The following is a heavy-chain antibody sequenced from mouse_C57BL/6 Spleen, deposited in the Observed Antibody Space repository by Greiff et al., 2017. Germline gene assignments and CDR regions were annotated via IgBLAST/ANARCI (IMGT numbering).Heavy chain of an antibody. D-gene: IGHD1-1*01. J-gene: IGHJ1*03. Sequence: QVQLKQPGAELVKPGASVKLSCKASGYTFTSYWMQWVKQRPGQGLEWIGEIDPSDSYTNYNQKFKGKATLTVDTSSSTAYMQLSSLTSEDSAVYYCARRTNYYYWYFDVWGTGTTVTVSS. V-gene: IGHV1-50*01. CDR3: ARRTNYYYWYFDV. CDR2: IDPSDSYT. CDR1: GYTFTSYW.